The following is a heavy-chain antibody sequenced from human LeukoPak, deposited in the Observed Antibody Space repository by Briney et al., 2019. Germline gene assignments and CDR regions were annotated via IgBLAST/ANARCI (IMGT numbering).Heavy chain of an antibody. CDR1: GFTFSSYW. Sequence: GGSLRLPCAASGFTFSSYWMSWVRQAPGKGLEWVANIKQDGSEKYYVDSVKGRFTISRDNAKNSLYLQVNSPRAEDTAVYYCARNQRRLDYWGQGTLVTVSS. CDR3: ARNQRRLDY. CDR2: IKQDGSEK. V-gene: IGHV3-7*01. J-gene: IGHJ4*02. D-gene: IGHD1-14*01.